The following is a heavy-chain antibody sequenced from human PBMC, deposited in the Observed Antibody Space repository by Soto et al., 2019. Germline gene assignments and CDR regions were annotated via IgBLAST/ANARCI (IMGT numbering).Heavy chain of an antibody. D-gene: IGHD4-17*01. Sequence: QVQLVQSGAEVKKPGASVKVSCKASGYTFTSYGISWVRQAPGQGLEWMGWISAYNGNTNYAQKLQGRVTMTTDTSTSTAYMELRSLRSDDTAVYYCARDLGDYGDYDYYYYCYMDVWGKGTTVTVSS. CDR1: GYTFTSYG. CDR3: ARDLGDYGDYDYYYYCYMDV. J-gene: IGHJ6*03. V-gene: IGHV1-18*01. CDR2: ISAYNGNT.